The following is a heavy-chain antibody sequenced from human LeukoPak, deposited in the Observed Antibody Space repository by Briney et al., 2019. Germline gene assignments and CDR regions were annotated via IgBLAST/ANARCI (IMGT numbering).Heavy chain of an antibody. V-gene: IGHV4-59*12. CDR2: IYYSGST. Sequence: SETLSLTCTVSGASMSSYFWSWIRQPPGKGLEWIGYIYYSGSTSYNPSLMSRLTISVDKSKNQFSLKLSSVTAADTAVYYCARLWLLNLDKWGQGTLVTVSS. J-gene: IGHJ4*02. CDR3: ARLWLLNLDK. D-gene: IGHD6-19*01. CDR1: GASMSSYF.